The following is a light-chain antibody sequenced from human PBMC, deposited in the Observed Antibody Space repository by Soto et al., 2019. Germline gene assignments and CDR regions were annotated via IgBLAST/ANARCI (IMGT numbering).Light chain of an antibody. CDR2: AAY. CDR3: QQSSSAPFK. V-gene: IGKV1-39*01. J-gene: IGKJ2*01. CDR1: QTINTY. Sequence: DIQMTQSPSSLAASVGDRVTITCRTSQTINTYLNWYQQQPGKAPKLLIYAAYNLQSGVPSRFSGSGSGTDFTLTITSLQPEDFAAYFCQQSSSAPFKFGPGTQLQIK.